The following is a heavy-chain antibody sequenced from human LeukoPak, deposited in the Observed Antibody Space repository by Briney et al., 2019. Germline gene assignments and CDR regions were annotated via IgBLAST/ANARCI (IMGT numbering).Heavy chain of an antibody. V-gene: IGHV1-3*01. D-gene: IGHD2-2*01. CDR1: GYTFTSYA. J-gene: IGHJ6*02. Sequence: ASVKVSCKASGYTFTSYAIHWVRQAPGQRLEWMGWISAGNGNTKYSQNFQGRVTFISNTSATTAFMELSSLRSEDTAVYYCATDSMYQSQTHSSYYYYGMDVWGQGTTVTVSS. CDR2: ISAGNGNT. CDR3: ATDSMYQSQTHSSYYYYGMDV.